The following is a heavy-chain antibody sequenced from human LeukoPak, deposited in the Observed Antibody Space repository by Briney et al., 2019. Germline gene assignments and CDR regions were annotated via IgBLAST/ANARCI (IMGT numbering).Heavy chain of an antibody. Sequence: SETLSLTCAVYGGSFSGYYWSWIRQPPGKGLEWIGEINHSGSTSYNPSLKSRVTISVDTSKNQFSLKLSSVTAADTAVYYCASTSSHNNWGQGTLVTVSS. CDR2: INHSGST. CDR3: ASTSSHNN. CDR1: GGSFSGYY. V-gene: IGHV4-34*01. J-gene: IGHJ4*02. D-gene: IGHD1-1*01.